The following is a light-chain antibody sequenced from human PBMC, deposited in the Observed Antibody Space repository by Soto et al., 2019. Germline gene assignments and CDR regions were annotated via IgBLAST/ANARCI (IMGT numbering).Light chain of an antibody. CDR1: QSISSW. V-gene: IGKV1-5*01. CDR2: DAS. Sequence: DIQMTQSPSTLSASVGDRVTITCRASQSISSWLAWYQQKPGKAPKLLIYDASSLESGVQSRFSGSGSGTEFTLTISSLQPDDFASYYCQQYNSYSPAYTFGQGTKLEIK. CDR3: QQYNSYSPAYT. J-gene: IGKJ2*01.